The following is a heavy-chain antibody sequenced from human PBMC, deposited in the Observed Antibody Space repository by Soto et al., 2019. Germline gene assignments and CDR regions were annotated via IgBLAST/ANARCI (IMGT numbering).Heavy chain of an antibody. Sequence: GSLRLSCAASGFTFSDSYMSWIRQAPGKGLEWISYITFSGNTVYYADSLKGRFTISRDNARNSLYLQMNRLRAEDTAVYYCARVSWREKYGMDVWGQGTTVTVSS. J-gene: IGHJ6*02. V-gene: IGHV3-11*01. CDR1: GFTFSDSY. CDR3: ARVSWREKYGMDV. CDR2: ITFSGNTV.